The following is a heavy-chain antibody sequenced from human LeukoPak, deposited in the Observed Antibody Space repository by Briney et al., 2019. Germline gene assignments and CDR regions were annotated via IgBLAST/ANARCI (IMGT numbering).Heavy chain of an antibody. CDR1: GLTVSNTY. Sequence: PGGSLRLSCAASGLTVSNTYISWVRQAPGKGLEWVSVIYSGGSTYYGVSVKGRFTISRDNSRNTLYLQMDSLRVEDTAVYYCARHYQSSGWLTGFDPWGQGTLVTVSS. CDR3: ARHYQSSGWLTGFDP. CDR2: IYSGGST. J-gene: IGHJ5*02. V-gene: IGHV3-66*04. D-gene: IGHD6-19*01.